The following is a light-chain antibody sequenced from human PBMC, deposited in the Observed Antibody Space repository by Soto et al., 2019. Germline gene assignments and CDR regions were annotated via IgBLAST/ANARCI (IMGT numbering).Light chain of an antibody. CDR3: MQGTHWPRT. CDR2: KVS. CDR1: QSLVSSDGNTY. V-gene: IGKV2-30*01. Sequence: EAVMTQSPLSLPVTLGQPASISCRSSQSLVSSDGNTYLNWFQQRAGQSPRRLIYKVSNRDSGVPDRFSGSGSGTDFTLKISRVEAEDVGVYYCMQGTHWPRTFGQGTKVEI. J-gene: IGKJ1*01.